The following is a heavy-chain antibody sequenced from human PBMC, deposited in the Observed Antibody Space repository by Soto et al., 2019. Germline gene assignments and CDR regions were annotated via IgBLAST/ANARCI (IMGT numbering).Heavy chain of an antibody. D-gene: IGHD2-2*01. CDR2: MNPNSGNT. V-gene: IGHV1-8*01. CDR1: GYTFTSYD. J-gene: IGHJ5*02. Sequence: ASVKVSCKASGYTFTSYDINWVRQATGQGLEWMGWMNPNSGNTGYAQKFQGRVTMTRNTSISTAYMELSSLRSEDTAVYYCARGSGCSSTSCYVGWFDPWGQGTLVTVSS. CDR3: ARGSGCSSTSCYVGWFDP.